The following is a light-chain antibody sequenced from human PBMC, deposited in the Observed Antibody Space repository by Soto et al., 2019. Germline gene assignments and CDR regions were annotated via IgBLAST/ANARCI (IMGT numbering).Light chain of an antibody. J-gene: IGLJ1*01. CDR1: SSDVGGYNY. CDR3: SSYAGSSNV. V-gene: IGLV2-8*01. Sequence: QSALPQPPSASGSPGQSVAISCTGTSSDVGGYNYVSWYQQHPGKAPKLMIYEVNKRPSGVPDRFSGSKSGNTASLTVSGLQAEEEADYHCSSYAGSSNVFVTGTKVTVL. CDR2: EVN.